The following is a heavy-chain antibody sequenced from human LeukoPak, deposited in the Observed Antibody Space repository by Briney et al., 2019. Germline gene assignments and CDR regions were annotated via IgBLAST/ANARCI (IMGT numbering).Heavy chain of an antibody. CDR1: GYIFTFYY. V-gene: IGHV1-2*02. J-gene: IGHJ5*02. Sequence: ASVKVSCKASGYIFTFYYMHWVRQAPGQGLEWMGWSNPDNGGTNYAQKFQGRVTMTRDTSISTAYMELSSLRCDDTAVYYCARSYDFWSGPPFDPWGQGTLVTVSS. CDR2: SNPDNGGT. D-gene: IGHD3-3*01. CDR3: ARSYDFWSGPPFDP.